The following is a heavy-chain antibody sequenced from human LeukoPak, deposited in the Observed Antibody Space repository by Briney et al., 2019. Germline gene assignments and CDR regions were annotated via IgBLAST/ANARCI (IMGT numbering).Heavy chain of an antibody. V-gene: IGHV3-7*01. J-gene: IGHJ6*04. CDR3: AELGITMIGGV. CDR1: GFTFSSYW. Sequence: GGSLRLSCAASGFTFSSYWMSWVRQAPGKGLEWVANIKQDGSETYYVDSVKGRFTISRDNAKNSLYLQMNSLRAEDTAVYYCAELGITMIGGVWGKGTTVTISS. D-gene: IGHD3-10*02. CDR2: IKQDGSET.